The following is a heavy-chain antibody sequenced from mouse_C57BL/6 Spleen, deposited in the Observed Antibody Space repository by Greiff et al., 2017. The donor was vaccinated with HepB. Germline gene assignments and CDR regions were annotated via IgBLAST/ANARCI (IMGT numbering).Heavy chain of an antibody. D-gene: IGHD1-1*01. CDR3: ARNYYGSSYGFAY. CDR1: GFSLTSYG. J-gene: IGHJ3*01. V-gene: IGHV2-2*01. CDR2: IWSGGST. Sequence: QVHVKQSGPGLVQPSQSLSITCTVSGFSLTSYGVHWVRQSPGKGLEWLGVIWSGGSTDYNAAFISRLSISKDNSKSQVFFKMNSLQADDTAIYYCARNYYGSSYGFAYWGQGTLVTVSA.